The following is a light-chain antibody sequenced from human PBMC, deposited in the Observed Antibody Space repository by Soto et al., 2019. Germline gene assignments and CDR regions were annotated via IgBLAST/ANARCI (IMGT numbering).Light chain of an antibody. CDR1: KSVSTN. Sequence: EIVLTQSPATLSVSPGERATLSCRASKSVSTNLAWYQQRPGQAPRLLIYGASARAIGIPVRFSGSGTETDFTLSITRLEPEDFGVYYCQQYGRSPFNFGQGTRLEIK. CDR3: QQYGRSPFN. CDR2: GAS. J-gene: IGKJ5*01. V-gene: IGKV3-20*01.